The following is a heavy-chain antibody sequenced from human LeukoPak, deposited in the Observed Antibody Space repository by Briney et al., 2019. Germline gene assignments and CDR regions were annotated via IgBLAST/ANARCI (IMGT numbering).Heavy chain of an antibody. V-gene: IGHV3-23*01. J-gene: IGHJ4*02. Sequence: QAGGSLRLSCAASGFTFSSYAMSWVRQAPGKGLEWVSAISGSGGSTYYADSVKGRFTISRDNSKNTLYLQMNSLRAEDTAVYYCARSGYSYGYPLFDYWGQGTLVTVSS. CDR2: ISGSGGST. D-gene: IGHD5-18*01. CDR3: ARSGYSYGYPLFDY. CDR1: GFTFSSYA.